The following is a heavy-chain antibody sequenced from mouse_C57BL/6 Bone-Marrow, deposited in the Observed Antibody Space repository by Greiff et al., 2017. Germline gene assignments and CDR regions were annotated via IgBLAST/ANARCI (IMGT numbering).Heavy chain of an antibody. D-gene: IGHD2-1*01. CDR2: INPSNGGT. V-gene: IGHV1-53*01. CDR3: ARGTMVRYYFDY. CDR1: GYTFTSYW. Sequence: QVQLQQPGTELVKPGASVKLSCKASGYTFTSYWMHWVKQRPGQGLEWIGNINPSNGGTKYNEKFKGKATLTVDKSSITAYMQLSSLTSEDSAVYYCARGTMVRYYFDYWGQGTTLTVSS. J-gene: IGHJ2*01.